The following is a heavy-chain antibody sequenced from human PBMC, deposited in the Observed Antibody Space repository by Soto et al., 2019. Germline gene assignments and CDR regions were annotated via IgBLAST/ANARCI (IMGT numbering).Heavy chain of an antibody. J-gene: IGHJ5*02. CDR3: ARSIVVVVAATVGSWFDP. Sequence: ASVKVSCKASGYIFTGYSMHWVRQAPGQGLEWMGWFNPNSGDTIYAQKFQGRVTMTRDTSISTAYMELSRLRSDDTAVYYCARSIVVVVAATVGSWFDPWGQGTLVTVSS. V-gene: IGHV1-2*02. D-gene: IGHD2-15*01. CDR1: GYIFTGYS. CDR2: FNPNSGDT.